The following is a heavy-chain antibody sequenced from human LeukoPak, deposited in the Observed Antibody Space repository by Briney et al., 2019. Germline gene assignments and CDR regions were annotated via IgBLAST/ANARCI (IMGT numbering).Heavy chain of an antibody. CDR2: TIPIFGPA. CDR3: ARLSGYDWYYYYGMDV. V-gene: IGHV1-69*13. J-gene: IGHJ6*02. Sequence: ASVKVSCTASGGTFSSYAFSWVRQAPGQGLEWMGGTIPIFGPANYAQKFQGRVTITADESTSTAYMELSSLRSEDTAVYYCARLSGYDWYYYYGMDVWGQGTTVTVSS. CDR1: GGTFSSYA. D-gene: IGHD5-12*01.